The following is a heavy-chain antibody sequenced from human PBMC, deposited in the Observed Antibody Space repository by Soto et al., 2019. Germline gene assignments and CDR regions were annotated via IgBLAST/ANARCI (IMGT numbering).Heavy chain of an antibody. J-gene: IGHJ4*02. CDR3: AKSRLVAALDY. Sequence: QVQLVESGGGVVQPGRSLRLSCAASGFTFSSYGMHWVRQAPGKGLEWVAVISYDGSNKYYADSVKGRFTISRDNSKNTLYLQMNSLRAEDTAVYYCAKSRLVAALDYWGQGTLVTVSS. CDR1: GFTFSSYG. D-gene: IGHD6-6*01. V-gene: IGHV3-30*18. CDR2: ISYDGSNK.